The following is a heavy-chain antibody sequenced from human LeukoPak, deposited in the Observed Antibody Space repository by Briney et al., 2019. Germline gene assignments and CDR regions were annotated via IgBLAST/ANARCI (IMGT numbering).Heavy chain of an antibody. CDR1: GFTFSSYG. CDR2: ISYDGSNK. V-gene: IGHV3-30*03. J-gene: IGHJ4*02. CDR3: ARDLNYRRNPPGGFDY. Sequence: GRSLRLSGAASGFTFSSYGMHWVRQAPGKGLEWVAVISYDGSNKYYADSVKGRFTISRDNSKNTLYLQMNSLRAEDTAVYYCARDLNYRRNPPGGFDYWGQGTLVTVSS. D-gene: IGHD5-24*01.